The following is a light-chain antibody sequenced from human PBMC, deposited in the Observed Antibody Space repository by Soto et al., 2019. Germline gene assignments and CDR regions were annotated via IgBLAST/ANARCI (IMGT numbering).Light chain of an antibody. CDR3: QQYGSSPLT. J-gene: IGKJ4*01. CDR1: QSVTSGY. V-gene: IGKV3-20*01. Sequence: ETVLTQSPGTLSLSPGDRVTLSCRASQSVTSGYLAWYQQKPGQPPRLLIYGATSRATGIPDRFSGGGSGTDFTLTISRLEPEDFAVYYCQQYGSSPLTFGGGTKVDIK. CDR2: GAT.